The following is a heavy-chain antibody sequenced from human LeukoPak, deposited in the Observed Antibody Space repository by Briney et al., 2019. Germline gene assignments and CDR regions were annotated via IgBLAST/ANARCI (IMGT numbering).Heavy chain of an antibody. V-gene: IGHV3-15*01. D-gene: IGHD2-2*01. Sequence: PGGSLRLSCAASGFTFSNAWMSWVRQAPGKGLEWVGRIKSKTDGGTTDYAAPVKGRFTISRDDSKNTLYLQMNSLKTEDTAVYYCTIRTIIGSFDYWGQRTLVSVSS. CDR1: GFTFSNAW. CDR2: IKSKTDGGTT. J-gene: IGHJ4*02. CDR3: TIRTIIGSFDY.